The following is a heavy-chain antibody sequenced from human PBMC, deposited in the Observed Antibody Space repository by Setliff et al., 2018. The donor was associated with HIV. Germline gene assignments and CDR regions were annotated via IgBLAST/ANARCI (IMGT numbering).Heavy chain of an antibody. CDR2: ISSSSTYI. V-gene: IGHV3-21*01. Sequence: PGGSLRLSCAASGFTFSRYSMSWVRQAPGKGLEWVSSISSSSTYIYYADSVKGRFTISRDNAKNSLYLQMNSLRAEDTAVYYCARVFWYGLPQIYYYMDVRGKGTTVTASS. D-gene: IGHD2-8*02. J-gene: IGHJ6*03. CDR3: ARVFWYGLPQIYYYMDV. CDR1: GFTFSRYS.